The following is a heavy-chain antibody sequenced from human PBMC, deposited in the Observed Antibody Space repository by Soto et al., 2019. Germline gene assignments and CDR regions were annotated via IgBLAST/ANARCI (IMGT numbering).Heavy chain of an antibody. Sequence: QPGGSLRLSCAASGFTFSTCWMNWVRQAPGKGLEWVANIKQDGSEKYYVDSVKGRFTISRDNARNSLYLQMNNLRVEDTAVYYCARRADYTTSWSNFDPWGQGTLVTVSS. CDR1: GFTFSTCW. V-gene: IGHV3-7*04. CDR3: ARRADYTTSWSNFDP. J-gene: IGHJ5*02. CDR2: IKQDGSEK. D-gene: IGHD2-2*02.